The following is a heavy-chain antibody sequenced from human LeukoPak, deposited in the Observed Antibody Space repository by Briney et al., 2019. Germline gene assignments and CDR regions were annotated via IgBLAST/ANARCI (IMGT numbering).Heavy chain of an antibody. Sequence: PGGSLRLSCAASGFTFSSYGIHWVRQAPGKGLEWVSFIRYDGTYKYYADSVKGRFTISRDNSKSTLYLQMNSLRAEDTAVYYCAKWGCSGGSCYPFDYWGQGTLVTVSS. J-gene: IGHJ4*02. CDR3: AKWGCSGGSCYPFDY. V-gene: IGHV3-30*02. CDR2: IRYDGTYK. CDR1: GFTFSSYG. D-gene: IGHD2-15*01.